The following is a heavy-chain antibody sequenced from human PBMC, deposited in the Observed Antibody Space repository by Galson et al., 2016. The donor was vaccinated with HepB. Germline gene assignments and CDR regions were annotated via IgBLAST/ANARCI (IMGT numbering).Heavy chain of an antibody. CDR3: ARQRASGAFDY. V-gene: IGHV4-39*01. CDR2: IYSNDIR. CDR1: GGSISSSNSY. Sequence: SETLSLTCSVSGGSISSSNSYWGWIRQPPGKGLEWVGIIYSNDIRFYNPSLKSRVTISIDTTKNQLSLKVTSVSAADTAVFYCARQRASGAFDYWGQGTVVTVSS. J-gene: IGHJ4*02. D-gene: IGHD1-1*01.